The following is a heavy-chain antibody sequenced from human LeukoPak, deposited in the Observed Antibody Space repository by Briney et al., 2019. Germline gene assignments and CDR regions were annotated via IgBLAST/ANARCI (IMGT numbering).Heavy chain of an antibody. CDR3: ARSSGSAVYYPFDN. V-gene: IGHV1-2*02. CDR1: GYTFTDYY. CDR2: INPNSGGT. J-gene: IGHJ4*02. D-gene: IGHD3-10*01. Sequence: ASVKVSCKASGYTFTDYYIHWVRQAPGQGLEWMGWINPNSGGTHYAQKFQGRVTMARDTSISTAYMELSRLRSDDTAVYYCARSSGSAVYYPFDNWGQGTLVTVSS.